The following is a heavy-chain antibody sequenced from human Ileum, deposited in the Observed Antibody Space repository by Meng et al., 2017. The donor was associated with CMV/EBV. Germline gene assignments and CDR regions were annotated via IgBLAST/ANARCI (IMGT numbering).Heavy chain of an antibody. Sequence: VQLQESGPGLVKPSQTLSLSCTVSGASISSGDYYWSWIRQRPGKGLEWIGYIFFSGNTYYNPSLNNRVIISIDTPRNQFSLKVDSVTAADAAVYYCARFRIAALGNLFDPWGHGTLVTVSS. V-gene: IGHV4-30-4*08. J-gene: IGHJ5*02. CDR1: GASISSGDYY. CDR2: IFFSGNT. CDR3: ARFRIAALGNLFDP. D-gene: IGHD6-13*01.